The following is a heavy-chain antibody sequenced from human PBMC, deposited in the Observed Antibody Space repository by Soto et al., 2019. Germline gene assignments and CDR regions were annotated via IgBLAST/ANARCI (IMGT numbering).Heavy chain of an antibody. J-gene: IGHJ4*02. D-gene: IGHD5-18*01. Sequence: QVQLGQCGAEAKKPGASVKVSCKSAGYTFTHYYIHWVRQAPGQGLEWMGIINPNGGSTTYAQKFRAGLTMTRDTFRSTVCMELSSLRYELSAVYYCATSVNSAMAVPYSGQGTLVTVSS. V-gene: IGHV1-46*01. CDR1: GYTFTHYY. CDR3: ATSVNSAMAVPY. CDR2: INPNGGST.